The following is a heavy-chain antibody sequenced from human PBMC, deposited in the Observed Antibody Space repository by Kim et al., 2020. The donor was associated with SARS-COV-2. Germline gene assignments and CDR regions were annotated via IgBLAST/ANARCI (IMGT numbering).Heavy chain of an antibody. Sequence: YAVALKSRISINPDTSKNQFSLQLNSVTPEDTAVYYCARDIPDSGTGFVYWGQGTLVTVSS. V-gene: IGHV6-1*01. J-gene: IGHJ4*02. D-gene: IGHD6-13*01. CDR3: ARDIPDSGTGFVY.